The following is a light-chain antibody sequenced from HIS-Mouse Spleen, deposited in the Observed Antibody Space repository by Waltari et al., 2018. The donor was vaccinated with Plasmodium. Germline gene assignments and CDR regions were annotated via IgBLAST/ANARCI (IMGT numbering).Light chain of an antibody. CDR2: GAS. Sequence: EIVLTHSPGTLSLSPGERATLSCRASQSVSSSYVAWYQQKPGQAPRLLIYGASSRATGIPDRFSGSGSGTDFTLTISRLEPEDFAVYYCQQYGSSRFTFGPGTKVDIK. V-gene: IGKV3-20*01. CDR3: QQYGSSRFT. J-gene: IGKJ3*01. CDR1: QSVSSSY.